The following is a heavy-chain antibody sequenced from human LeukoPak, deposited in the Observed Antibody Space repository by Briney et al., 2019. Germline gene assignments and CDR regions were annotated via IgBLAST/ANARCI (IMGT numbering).Heavy chain of an antibody. J-gene: IGHJ4*02. CDR3: ARDLDQYNGRFGGFGHDF. D-gene: IGHD3-10*01. Sequence: RASVKVSCKASGYTFINYGINWVRQAPGQGLEWMGWISAYNGNTNYAQSLQGRVTMTTDTSTSTVYMGMRSLTSDDTAVYYCARDLDQYNGRFGGFGHDFWGQGTLVTVSS. CDR1: GYTFINYG. V-gene: IGHV1-18*01. CDR2: ISAYNGNT.